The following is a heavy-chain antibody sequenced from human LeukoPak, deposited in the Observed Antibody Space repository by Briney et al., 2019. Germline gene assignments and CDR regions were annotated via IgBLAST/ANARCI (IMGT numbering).Heavy chain of an antibody. D-gene: IGHD7-27*01. J-gene: IGHJ4*02. CDR2: IIPIFGTA. Sequence: SVKVSCKASGGTFSSYAISWVRQAPGQGLEWMGGIIPIFGTANYAQKFQGRVTITADESTSTAYMELSSLRSEDTAVYYCATGLGPGVKSARNYYFDYWGQGTLVTVSS. V-gene: IGHV1-69*13. CDR1: GGTFSSYA. CDR3: ATGLGPGVKSARNYYFDY.